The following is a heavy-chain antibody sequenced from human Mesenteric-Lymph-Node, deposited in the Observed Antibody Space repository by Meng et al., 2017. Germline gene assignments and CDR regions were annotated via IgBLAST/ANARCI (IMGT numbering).Heavy chain of an antibody. V-gene: IGHV3-49*04. CDR1: GFTFGDYA. CDR2: IRSKAYGETT. D-gene: IGHD1-20*01. Sequence: GESLKISCTASGFTFGDYAMSWVRQAPGKGLEWVGFIRSKAYGETTEYAASVKGRFTISRDESENSLRLQKNGMKTEDTAIYYCTRVYNSGSGRDHTEWGQGTLVTVSS. J-gene: IGHJ4*01. CDR3: TRVYNSGSGRDHTE.